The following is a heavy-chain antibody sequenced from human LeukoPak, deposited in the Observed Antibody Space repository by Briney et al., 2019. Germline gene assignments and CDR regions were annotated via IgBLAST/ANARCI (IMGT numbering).Heavy chain of an antibody. CDR3: GREYSGSYYDNWFDP. D-gene: IGHD1-26*01. Sequence: PSETLSLTCTVSGGSISSYYWSWIRQPAGKGLEWIGRIYTSGSTNYDPSLKSRVTMSVDTSKNQFSLKLSSVTAADTAVYYCGREYSGSYYDNWFDPWGQGTLVTVSS. CDR2: IYTSGST. CDR1: GGSISSYY. V-gene: IGHV4-4*07. J-gene: IGHJ5*02.